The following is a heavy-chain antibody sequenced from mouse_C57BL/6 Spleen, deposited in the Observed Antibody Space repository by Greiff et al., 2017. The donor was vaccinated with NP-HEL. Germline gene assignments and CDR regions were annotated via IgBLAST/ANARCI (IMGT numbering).Heavy chain of an antibody. CDR3: ARRNYGSRPFDY. J-gene: IGHJ2*01. CDR1: GYTFTSYW. Sequence: QVQLQQPGAELVKPGASVKLSCKASGYTFTSYWMQWVKQRPGQGLEWIGEIDPSDSYTNYNQKFKGKATLTVDTSSSTAYMQLSSLTSEDSAVYYCARRNYGSRPFDYWGQGTTLTVSS. V-gene: IGHV1-50*01. CDR2: IDPSDSYT. D-gene: IGHD1-1*01.